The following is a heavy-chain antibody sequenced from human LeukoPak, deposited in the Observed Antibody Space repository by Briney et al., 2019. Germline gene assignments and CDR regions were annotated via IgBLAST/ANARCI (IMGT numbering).Heavy chain of an antibody. CDR3: AGGQGWHFDL. CDR1: GFTVSSNY. CDR2: IYSAGNT. Sequence: GGSLRLSCAAYGFTVSSNYMSWVRQAPGKGLEWVSVIYSAGNTYHADSVKGRFTISRDNSNNTLYLQMNSLRAEDTAVYYCAGGQGWHFDLWGLGTLITVSS. J-gene: IGHJ2*01. V-gene: IGHV3-53*01. D-gene: IGHD2-15*01.